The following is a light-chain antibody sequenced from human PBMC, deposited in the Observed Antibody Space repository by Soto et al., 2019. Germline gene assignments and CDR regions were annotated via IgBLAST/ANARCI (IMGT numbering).Light chain of an antibody. CDR3: QQYGSSRWT. Sequence: EIALTQSPCTLSLSPGERATLSCRASQSVSSSYLAWYQQKPGQAPRLLIYGASSRATGIPDRFSGSGSGTDFTLTISRLEPEDFAVYYCQQYGSSRWTFGQGTKVDI. CDR2: GAS. V-gene: IGKV3-20*01. J-gene: IGKJ1*01. CDR1: QSVSSSY.